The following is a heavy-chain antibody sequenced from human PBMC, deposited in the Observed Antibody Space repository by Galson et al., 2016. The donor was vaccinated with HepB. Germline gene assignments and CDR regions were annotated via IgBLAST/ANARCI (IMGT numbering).Heavy chain of an antibody. V-gene: IGHV3-23*01. CDR3: GKHGGFDY. D-gene: IGHD3-16*01. CDR2: ITSSGGTT. Sequence: SLRLSCAASGFSFSTSGMSWVRQTPGRGLEWVSGITSSGGTTHYADSVKGRFTISRDNSKNMLYLYMNSLRAGDTAVYYCGKHGGFDYWGQGALVTVSS. J-gene: IGHJ4*02. CDR1: GFSFSTSG.